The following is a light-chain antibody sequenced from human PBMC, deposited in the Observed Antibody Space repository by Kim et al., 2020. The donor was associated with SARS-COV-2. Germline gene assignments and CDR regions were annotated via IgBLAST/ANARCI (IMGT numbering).Light chain of an antibody. Sequence: SSELTQDPAVSVALGQTVRITCQGDSLRNYYASWYQQKPGQAPVLVIYGKNNRPSGIPDRSSGSSSGNTASLTITGAQAEDEADYYCNSRDSSGNRRFGG. CDR1: SLRNYY. J-gene: IGLJ3*02. V-gene: IGLV3-19*01. CDR3: NSRDSSGNRR. CDR2: GKN.